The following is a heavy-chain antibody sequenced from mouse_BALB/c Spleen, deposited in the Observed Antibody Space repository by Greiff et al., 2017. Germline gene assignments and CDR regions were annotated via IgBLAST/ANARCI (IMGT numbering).Heavy chain of an antibody. CDR3: ARESTTATFDY. J-gene: IGHJ2*01. CDR2: ISDGGSYT. V-gene: IGHV5-4*02. D-gene: IGHD1-2*01. CDR1: GFTFSDYY. Sequence: EVMLVESGGGLVKPGGSLKLSCAASGFTFSDYYMYWVRQTPEKRLEWVATISDGGSYTYYPDSVKGRFTISRDNAKNNLYLQMSSLKSEDTAMYYCARESTTATFDYWGQGTTLTVSS.